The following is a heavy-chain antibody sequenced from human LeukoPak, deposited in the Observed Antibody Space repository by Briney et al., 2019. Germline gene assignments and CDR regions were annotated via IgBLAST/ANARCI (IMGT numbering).Heavy chain of an antibody. Sequence: PGGSLGLSCAASGFTFSDYYMSWIRQAPGKGLEWVSYISSSSSYTNYADSVKGRFTISRDNAKNSLYLQMNSLRAEDTAVYYCATGYCSGGSCGNRSPFLLWGQGTLVTVSS. CDR3: ATGYCSGGSCGNRSPFLL. J-gene: IGHJ4*02. V-gene: IGHV3-11*03. CDR1: GFTFSDYY. CDR2: ISSSSSYT. D-gene: IGHD2-15*01.